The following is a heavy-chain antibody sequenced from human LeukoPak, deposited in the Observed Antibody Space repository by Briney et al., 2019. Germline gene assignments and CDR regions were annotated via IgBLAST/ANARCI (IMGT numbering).Heavy chain of an antibody. CDR3: ARQLGWNSGAEFDY. CDR2: INPNSGGT. J-gene: IGHJ4*02. CDR1: GYTFTDYY. D-gene: IGHD1-7*01. Sequence: GASVKVSCKASGYTFTDYYMHWVRQAPGQGLEWMGWINPNSGGTNYAQKFQGRVTMTRDTSISTAYMELSRLRSDDTAVYYCARQLGWNSGAEFDYWGQGTLVTVSS. V-gene: IGHV1-2*02.